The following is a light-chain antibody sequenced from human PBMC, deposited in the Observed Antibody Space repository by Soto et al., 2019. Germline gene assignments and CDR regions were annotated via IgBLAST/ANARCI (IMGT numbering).Light chain of an antibody. V-gene: IGLV2-8*01. Sequence: QSVLTQPPSATGSPGQSVPISYTGTSSDVGGYNYVSWYQQHPGKAPKLMIYEVSKRPSGVPDRFSGSKSGNTASLTVSGLQAEDEADYYCSSYAGSNNFVFGPGTKVTVL. J-gene: IGLJ1*01. CDR1: SSDVGGYNY. CDR2: EVS. CDR3: SSYAGSNNFV.